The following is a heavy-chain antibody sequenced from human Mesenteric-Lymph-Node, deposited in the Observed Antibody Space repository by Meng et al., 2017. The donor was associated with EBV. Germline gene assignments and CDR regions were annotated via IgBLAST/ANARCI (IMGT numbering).Heavy chain of an antibody. CDR2: ISAYNGNI. Sequence: QVQLVQSGAEVKKPGDSVKVSCKTSGYIFSHYGIDWVRQAPGQGLEWMGWISAYNGNINYAQKFQGRVTMTTDTSTSTAYMELRSLRSDDTAVYYCATDTGRVINNLFDPWGQGTLVTVSS. V-gene: IGHV1-18*01. D-gene: IGHD3-22*01. CDR3: ATDTGRVINNLFDP. J-gene: IGHJ5*02. CDR1: GYIFSHYG.